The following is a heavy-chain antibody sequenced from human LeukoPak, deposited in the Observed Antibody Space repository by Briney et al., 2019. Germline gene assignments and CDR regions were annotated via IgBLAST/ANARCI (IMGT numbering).Heavy chain of an antibody. CDR2: ISGSGGST. CDR3: ASPTTSIAARPDDY. J-gene: IGHJ4*02. Sequence: GGSLRLSCAASGFTFSSYAMSWARQAPGKGLEWVSAISGSGGSTYYADSVKGRFTISRDNSKNTLYLQMNSLRAEDTAVYYCASPTTSIAARPDDYWGQGTLVTVSS. CDR1: GFTFSSYA. V-gene: IGHV3-23*01. D-gene: IGHD6-6*01.